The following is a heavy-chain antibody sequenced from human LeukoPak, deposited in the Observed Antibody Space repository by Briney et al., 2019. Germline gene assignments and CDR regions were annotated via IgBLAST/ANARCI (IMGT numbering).Heavy chain of an antibody. CDR2: IYYSGST. V-gene: IGHV4-59*01. D-gene: IGHD5-18*01. Sequence: SETLSLTCTVSGGSISSYYWSWIRQPPGKGLEWIGYIYYSGSTNYNPSLKSRVTISVDTSKNQFSPKLSSVTAADTAVYYCAREDTAMGLDYWGQGTLVTVSS. J-gene: IGHJ4*02. CDR3: AREDTAMGLDY. CDR1: GGSISSYY.